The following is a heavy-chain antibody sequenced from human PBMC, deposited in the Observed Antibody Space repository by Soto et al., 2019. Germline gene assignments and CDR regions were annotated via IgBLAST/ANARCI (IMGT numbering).Heavy chain of an antibody. CDR3: AVGWFGELYV. V-gene: IGHV4-39*01. Sequence: SETLSLTCTVSGGSISSSSYYWGWIRQPPGKGLEWIGSIYYSGSTYYNPSLKSRVTISVDTSKNQFSLKLSSVTAADTAVYYCAVGWFGELYVWGQGPTVTVSS. J-gene: IGHJ6*02. D-gene: IGHD3-10*01. CDR1: GGSISSSSYY. CDR2: IYYSGST.